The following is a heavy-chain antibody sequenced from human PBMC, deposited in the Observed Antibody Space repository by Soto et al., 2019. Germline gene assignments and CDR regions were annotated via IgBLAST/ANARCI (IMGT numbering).Heavy chain of an antibody. V-gene: IGHV4-39*01. Sequence: QLQLQESGPGLVKPSETLSLTCTVSGGSISGSDYHWGWIRQPPGKGLDWIGSIYYTGRTYYNPSLKSRVTICLDTSKNQFSLNLNSVTAADTAVYYCARFFDSWGQGTLVTVSS. CDR2: IYYTGRT. J-gene: IGHJ4*02. CDR3: ARFFDS. CDR1: GGSISGSDYH.